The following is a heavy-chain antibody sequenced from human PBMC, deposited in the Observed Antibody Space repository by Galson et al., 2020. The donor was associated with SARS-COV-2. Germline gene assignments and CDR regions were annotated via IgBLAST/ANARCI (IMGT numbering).Heavy chain of an antibody. CDR3: ARWEMTTRRPWDY. CDR2: INIGNGNT. D-gene: IGHD4-17*01. J-gene: IGHJ4*02. Sequence: ASVKVSCTASGYTFTTHAMHWVRQAPGQRLEWMGWINIGNGNTKYSRKFQGRVSFTRDTSATTAYMDLSSLTSEDTAIYYCARWEMTTRRPWDYWGQGTLGTVSS. V-gene: IGHV1-3*04. CDR1: GYTFTTHA.